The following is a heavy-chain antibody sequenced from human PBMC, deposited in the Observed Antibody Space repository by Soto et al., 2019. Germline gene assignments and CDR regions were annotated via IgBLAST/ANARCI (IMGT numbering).Heavy chain of an antibody. J-gene: IGHJ5*02. CDR1: HATFTGYT. Sequence: QVHLVQSETEVKEPGASVTVSCKTSHATFTGYTINWVRQAPGQGLEWLGWISSLSGNTYYARDFQGRLTMTTNTSATTAYMELRCLSSDDTAVYFCARGTVTSGRWFGPWGQGTLVTVSS. CDR2: ISSLSGNT. CDR3: ARGTVTSGRWFGP. D-gene: IGHD4-17*01. V-gene: IGHV1-18*04.